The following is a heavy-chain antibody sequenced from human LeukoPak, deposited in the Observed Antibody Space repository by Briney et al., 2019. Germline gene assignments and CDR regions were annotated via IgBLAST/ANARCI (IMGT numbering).Heavy chain of an antibody. CDR3: ARVYYDFWSGHRTNYYMDV. CDR2: IYYGGST. V-gene: IGHV4-59*01. J-gene: IGHJ6*03. D-gene: IGHD3-3*01. Sequence: SETLSLTCTVSGGSISSYYWSWIRQPPGKGLEWIGYIYYGGSTNYNPSLKSRVTISVDTSKNQFSLKLSSVTAADTAVYYCARVYYDFWSGHRTNYYMDVWGKGTTVTVSS. CDR1: GGSISSYY.